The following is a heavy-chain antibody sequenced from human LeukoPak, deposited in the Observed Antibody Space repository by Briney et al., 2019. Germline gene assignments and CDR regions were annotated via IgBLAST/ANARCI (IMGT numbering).Heavy chain of an antibody. Sequence: PGGSLRLSCAASGFTFDDYTMHWVRQAPGKGLEWVSLISWDGGSTYYADSVKGRFTISRDNSKNSLYLQMNSLRTEDTALYYCTGNYYGSGSYADFDYWGQGTLVTVSS. D-gene: IGHD3-10*01. J-gene: IGHJ4*02. CDR2: ISWDGGST. CDR3: TGNYYGSGSYADFDY. V-gene: IGHV3-43*01. CDR1: GFTFDDYT.